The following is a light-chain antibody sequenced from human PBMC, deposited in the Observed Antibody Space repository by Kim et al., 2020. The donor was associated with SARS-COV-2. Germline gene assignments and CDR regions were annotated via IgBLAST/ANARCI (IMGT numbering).Light chain of an antibody. V-gene: IGLV3-19*01. CDR3: NSRDSSGNPA. CDR1: SLRSYY. Sequence: SSELTQDPAVSVALGQTVRITCQGDSLRSYYASWYQQKPGQAHVLVIYGKNNRPSGIPDRFSGSSSANTASLTITGAQAEDEADYYCNSRDSSGNPAFGGGTQLTVL. J-gene: IGLJ2*01. CDR2: GKN.